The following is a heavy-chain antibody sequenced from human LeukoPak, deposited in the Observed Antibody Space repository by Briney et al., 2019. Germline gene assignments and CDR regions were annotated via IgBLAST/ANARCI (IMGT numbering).Heavy chain of an antibody. J-gene: IGHJ4*02. CDR2: ISSSSSYI. CDR1: GFTFSSYG. CDR3: ARDYFRTEYSSSYDY. Sequence: GGSLRLSCAASGFTFSSYGMNLVRQAPGKGLEWVSSISSSSSYIYYADSVKGRFTISRDNAKNSLYLQMNSLRAEDTAVYYCARDYFRTEYSSSYDYWGQGTLVTVSS. V-gene: IGHV3-21*01. D-gene: IGHD6-6*01.